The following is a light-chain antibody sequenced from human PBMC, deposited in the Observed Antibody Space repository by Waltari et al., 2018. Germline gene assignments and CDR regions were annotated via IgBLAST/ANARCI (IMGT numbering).Light chain of an antibody. J-gene: IGLJ3*02. CDR1: SSDVGGYYY. CDR2: DVN. Sequence: QSALTQPDSASVSPGQSITISSTGTSSDVGGYYYVSWYQQHPGKAPKLVIFDVNKRHAGVSNRFSGSKSGNTASLTISGIQAEDESDYYCCSYTGSSTRVFGGGTKLTVL. CDR3: CSYTGSSTRV. V-gene: IGLV2-14*01.